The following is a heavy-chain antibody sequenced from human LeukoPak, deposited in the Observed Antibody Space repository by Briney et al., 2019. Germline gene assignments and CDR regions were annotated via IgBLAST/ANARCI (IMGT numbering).Heavy chain of an antibody. D-gene: IGHD3-16*02. Sequence: GRSLRLSCAASGFTLSTYAMSWVRQAPGKGLEWVSLISFSGGNTYYADSVKGRFTISRDNSKDTVYLQMNSLRAEDTAIYYCARDIELSTWGLGTMVTVSS. J-gene: IGHJ3*01. CDR1: GFTLSTYA. CDR3: ARDIELST. CDR2: ISFSGGNT. V-gene: IGHV3-23*01.